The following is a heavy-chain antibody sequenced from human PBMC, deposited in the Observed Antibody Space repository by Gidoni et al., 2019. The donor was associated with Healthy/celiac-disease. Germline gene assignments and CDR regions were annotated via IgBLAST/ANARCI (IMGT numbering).Heavy chain of an antibody. D-gene: IGHD5-12*01. V-gene: IGHV3-7*01. CDR1: GFTFSSYW. Sequence: EVQLVESGGGLVQPGGSLRLSCAASGFTFSSYWMSWVRQAPGKGLEWVANIKQDGSEKYYVDSVKGQFTISRDNAKNSLYLQMNSLRAEDTAVYYCARVKWLRSYYFDYWGQGTLVTVSS. CDR2: IKQDGSEK. CDR3: ARVKWLRSYYFDY. J-gene: IGHJ4*02.